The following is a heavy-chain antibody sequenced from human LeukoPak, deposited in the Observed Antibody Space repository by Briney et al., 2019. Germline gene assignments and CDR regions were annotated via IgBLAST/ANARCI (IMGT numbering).Heavy chain of an antibody. CDR3: AKKKGPRGDGDPIDY. Sequence: GGSLRLSCAASGFTVSNDYMTWVRQAPGKGLEWVSVIYSGGTTYYADSVKGRFTISRDNSKNTLYLQMNSLRAEDTAVYYCAKKKGPRGDGDPIDYWGQGTLVTVSS. CDR2: IYSGGTT. CDR1: GFTVSNDY. V-gene: IGHV3-53*01. D-gene: IGHD4-17*01. J-gene: IGHJ4*02.